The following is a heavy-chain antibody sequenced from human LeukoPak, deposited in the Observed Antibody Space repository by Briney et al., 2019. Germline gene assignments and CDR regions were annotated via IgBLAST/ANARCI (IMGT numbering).Heavy chain of an antibody. Sequence: PSETLSLTCTVSGGSISSYYWSRIRQPPGKRLEWIGYIYYSGSTNYNPSLKSRVTISVDTSKNQFSLKLSSVTAADTAVYYCARVGKGIAAAGTSWGQGTLVTVSS. V-gene: IGHV4-59*01. CDR1: GGSISSYY. CDR3: ARVGKGIAAAGTS. D-gene: IGHD6-13*01. CDR2: IYYSGST. J-gene: IGHJ4*02.